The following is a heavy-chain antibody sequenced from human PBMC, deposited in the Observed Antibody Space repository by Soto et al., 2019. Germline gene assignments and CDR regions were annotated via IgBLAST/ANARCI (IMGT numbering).Heavy chain of an antibody. Sequence: GGSLRLSCAASGFTFSSYSMNWVRQAPGKGLEWVSSISSSSSYIYYADSVKGRFTISRDNAKNSLYLQMNSLRAEDTAVYYCARADDYGDYYYYYYMDVWGKGTTVTVSS. CDR2: ISSSSSYI. CDR3: ARADDYGDYYYYYYMDV. CDR1: GFTFSSYS. D-gene: IGHD4-17*01. J-gene: IGHJ6*03. V-gene: IGHV3-21*01.